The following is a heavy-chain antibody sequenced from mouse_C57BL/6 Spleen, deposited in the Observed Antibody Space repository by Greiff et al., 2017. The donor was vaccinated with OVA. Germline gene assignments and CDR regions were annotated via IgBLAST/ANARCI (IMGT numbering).Heavy chain of an antibody. V-gene: IGHV5-16*01. CDR2: INYDGSST. CDR3: AREGYYGSRTGYFDG. Sequence: EVKVVESEGGLVQPGSSMKLSCTASGFTFSDYYMAWVRQVPEKGLEWVANINYDGSSTYYLDSLKSRFIISRDNAKNILYLQMSSLEAEDTATYYRAREGYYGSRTGYFDGGGTGTTVTVSS. J-gene: IGHJ1*03. CDR1: GFTFSDYY. D-gene: IGHD1-1*01.